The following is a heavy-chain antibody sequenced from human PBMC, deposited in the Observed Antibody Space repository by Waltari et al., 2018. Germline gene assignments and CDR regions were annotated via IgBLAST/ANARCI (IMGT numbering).Heavy chain of an antibody. V-gene: IGHV1-69*04. CDR2: IIPILGIA. J-gene: IGHJ6*03. CDR3: ARGAAPDYGDYGPYYYYMDV. CDR1: GGTFSSYA. Sequence: QVQLVQSGAEVKKPGSSVKVSCKASGGTFSSYAISWVRQAPGQGLEWMGGIIPILGIANYAQKFQGRVTITADESTSTAYMELSSLRSEDTAVYYCARGAAPDYGDYGPYYYYMDVWGKGTTVTVSS. D-gene: IGHD4-17*01.